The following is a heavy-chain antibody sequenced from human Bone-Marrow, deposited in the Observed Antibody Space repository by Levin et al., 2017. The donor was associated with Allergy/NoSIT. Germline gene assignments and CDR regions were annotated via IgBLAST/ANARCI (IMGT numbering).Heavy chain of an antibody. D-gene: IGHD2-2*01. CDR3: ARETSIAYGFDI. V-gene: IGHV3-30*15. Sequence: GESLKISCAASGFTFSTYTMHWVRQAPGKGLEWVASNKYYADSVKGRFTISRDISKNTLYLQMSSLRAEDTAVYHCARETSIAYGFDIWGQGTMVTVSS. CDR2: NK. CDR1: GFTFSTYT. J-gene: IGHJ3*02.